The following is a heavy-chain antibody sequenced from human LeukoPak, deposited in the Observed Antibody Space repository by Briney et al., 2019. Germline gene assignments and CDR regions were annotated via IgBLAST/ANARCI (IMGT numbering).Heavy chain of an antibody. CDR2: IYYRFKWYN. D-gene: IGHD6-19*01. V-gene: IGHV6-1*01. CDR3: ARGAPPGIAVAVTNWFDP. J-gene: IGHJ5*02. Sequence: SQTLSLTCAISGDSVSSNSAAWNWIRQSPSRGLECLGRIYYRFKWYNDYAVSVKSRITINPDTSKNQCSLQLNSVTPEYTAVYYCARGAPPGIAVAVTNWFDPWGQGTLVTVSS. CDR1: GDSVSSNSAA.